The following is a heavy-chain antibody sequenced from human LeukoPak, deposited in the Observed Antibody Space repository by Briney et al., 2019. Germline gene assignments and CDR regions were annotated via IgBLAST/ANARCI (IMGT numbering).Heavy chain of an antibody. CDR3: ARGGSH. D-gene: IGHD3-16*01. J-gene: IGHJ4*02. V-gene: IGHV3-7*01. CDR1: GFTFSNYW. CDR2: IKQDGSEK. Sequence: GESLRLSCAASGFTFSNYWMNWVRQAPGKGLEWVANIKQDGSEKYYVDSVKGRFTISRDNAKNSLYLQMNSLRAEDTAVYYCARGGSHWGQGTLVTVSS.